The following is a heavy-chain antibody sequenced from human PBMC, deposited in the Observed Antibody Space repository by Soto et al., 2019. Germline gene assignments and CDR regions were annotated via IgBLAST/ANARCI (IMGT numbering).Heavy chain of an antibody. CDR2: ISDRGDRT. D-gene: IGHD3-10*01. CDR3: AQPFRSGLAWFGEFSAVGY. J-gene: IGHJ4*02. Sequence: EVQVLESGGGLVQPGGSLRLSCAASGFTFSSYAMNWVRQAPGEGLEWVSAISDRGDRTYFTDSVKGRFTISRDNSKNTLYLQMNSLRAEDTAVYYCAQPFRSGLAWFGEFSAVGYWGQGTVVMVSS. V-gene: IGHV3-23*01. CDR1: GFTFSSYA.